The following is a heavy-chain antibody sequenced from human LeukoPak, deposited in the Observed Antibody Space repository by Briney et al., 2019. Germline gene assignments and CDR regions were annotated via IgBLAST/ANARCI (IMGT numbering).Heavy chain of an antibody. J-gene: IGHJ5*02. CDR1: GGSISSYY. D-gene: IGHD3-22*01. CDR2: IYYSGST. V-gene: IGHV4-59*08. Sequence: SETLSLTCTISGGSISSYYWSWIRQPPGKGLEWIGYIYYSGSTNYNPSLKSRVTISVDTSKNQFSLKLSSVTAADTAVYYCARHGPLGGDHYYDSSGYYYGFDPWGQGTLVTVSS. CDR3: ARHGPLGGDHYYDSSGYYYGFDP.